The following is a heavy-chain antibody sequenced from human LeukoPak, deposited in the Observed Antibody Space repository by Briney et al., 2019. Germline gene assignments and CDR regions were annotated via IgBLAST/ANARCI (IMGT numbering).Heavy chain of an antibody. J-gene: IGHJ4*02. V-gene: IGHV4-39*01. CDR3: ARQGGSVLHYSDY. CDR2: IYYSGST. Sequence: SETLSLTCTVSGGSISSSSYYWGWIRQPPGKGLEWIGSIYYSGSTYYNPSLKSRVTISVDMSKNQFSLKLSSVTAADTAVYYCARQGGSVLHYSDYWGQGTLVTVSS. CDR1: GGSISSSSYY. D-gene: IGHD5-12*01.